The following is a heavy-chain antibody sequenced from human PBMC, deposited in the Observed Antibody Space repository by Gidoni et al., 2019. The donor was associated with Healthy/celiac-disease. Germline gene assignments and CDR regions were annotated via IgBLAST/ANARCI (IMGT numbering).Heavy chain of an antibody. D-gene: IGHD2-15*01. CDR3: ARGEGYCSGGSCYSYPPDY. Sequence: QVQLQQCGAGLLKPSETLSLTCAVYGGSFSGYYGSWIRQPPGTWLEWIEEINHSGSTNSNPSLKSRVTISVDTSKNQFSLKLSSVTAADTAVYYGARGEGYCSGGSCYSYPPDYWGQGTLVTVSS. J-gene: IGHJ4*02. V-gene: IGHV4-34*01. CDR1: GGSFSGYY. CDR2: INHSGST.